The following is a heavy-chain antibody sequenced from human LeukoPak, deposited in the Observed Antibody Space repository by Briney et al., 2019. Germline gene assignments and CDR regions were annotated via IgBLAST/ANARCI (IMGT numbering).Heavy chain of an antibody. Sequence: GGSLRLSCAASGFTFSSYAMHWVRQAPGKGLEWVAVISYDGSNKYYADSVKGRFTISRDNSKNTLYLQMNSLRAEDTAVYYCARDGHTPYDILTGYLSLRGQGTLVTVSS. V-gene: IGHV3-30*04. CDR2: ISYDGSNK. CDR1: GFTFSSYA. D-gene: IGHD3-9*01. J-gene: IGHJ4*02. CDR3: ARDGHTPYDILTGYLSL.